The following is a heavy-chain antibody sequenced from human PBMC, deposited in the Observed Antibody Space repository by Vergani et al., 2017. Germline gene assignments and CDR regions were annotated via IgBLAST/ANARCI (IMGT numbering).Heavy chain of an antibody. CDR1: GGTFSSYA. V-gene: IGHV1-69*01. D-gene: IGHD4-17*01. CDR3: AASGGGVTTYGLDAFDI. J-gene: IGHJ3*02. Sequence: QVQLVRSGAEVKKPGSSVKVSCKASGGTFSSYAISWVRQAPGQGLEWMGGIIPIFGTANYAQKFQGRVTITADESTSTAYMELSSLRSEDTAVYYCAASGGGVTTYGLDAFDIWGQGTMVTVSS. CDR2: IIPIFGTA.